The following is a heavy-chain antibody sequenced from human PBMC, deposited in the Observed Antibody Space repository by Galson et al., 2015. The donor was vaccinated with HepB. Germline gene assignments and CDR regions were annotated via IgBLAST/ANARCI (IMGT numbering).Heavy chain of an antibody. CDR1: GFTFSDYY. D-gene: IGHD6-19*01. J-gene: IGHJ6*02. V-gene: IGHV3-11*06. CDR2: VSPANTYT. CDR3: ARLAVGYYGLDV. Sequence: SLRLSCAASGFTFSDYYMSWIRQTPGRGLQWLSYVSPANTYTNYADSVKGRFTISRDDATNSLYLQMNSLRADDTGVYYCARLAVGYYGLDVWGQGTTVTVSS.